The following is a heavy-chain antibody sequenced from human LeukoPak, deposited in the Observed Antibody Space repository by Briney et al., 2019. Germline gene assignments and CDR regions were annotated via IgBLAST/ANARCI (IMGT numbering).Heavy chain of an antibody. CDR1: GFTFDDYA. CDR2: ISWNSGSI. J-gene: IGHJ4*02. V-gene: IGHV3-9*01. CDR3: ARRVGATTFDY. Sequence: GGSLRLSCAASGFTFDDYAMNWVRQAPGKGLEWVSGISWNSGSIGYADSVKGRFTISRDNAKNSLYLQMNSLRAEDTALYYCARRVGATTFDYWGQGTLVTVSS. D-gene: IGHD1-26*01.